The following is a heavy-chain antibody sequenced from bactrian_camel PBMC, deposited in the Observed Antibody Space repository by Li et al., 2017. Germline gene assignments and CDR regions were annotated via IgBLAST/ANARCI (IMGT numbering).Heavy chain of an antibody. Sequence: VQLVESGGGLVQPGGSLRLSCATSGFRFSDYEMGWVRRPPGKGVEWVAGIMPDGGTGYADSVQGRFTISRDNRRSTLYLQMNSLKTDDTAVYYCANDFYGHRYPVRGQGTQVTVS. V-gene: IGHV3S42*01. CDR2: IMPDGGT. J-gene: IGHJ4*01. CDR1: GFRFSDYE. CDR3: ANDFYGHRYPV. D-gene: IGHD3*01.